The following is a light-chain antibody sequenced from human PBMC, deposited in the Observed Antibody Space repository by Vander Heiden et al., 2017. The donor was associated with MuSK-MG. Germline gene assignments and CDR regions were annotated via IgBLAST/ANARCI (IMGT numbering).Light chain of an antibody. J-gene: IGKJ1*01. Sequence: ELVMPQSPATLSVSPGERATLSCRASQSVSSNLAWYQQKPGQAPRLLIYGASTRATGIPARFSGSGYGTEFTLTISSRQSEDFAVYYCQQHNNWPPWTFGQGTKVEIK. CDR3: QQHNNWPPWT. V-gene: IGKV3-15*01. CDR2: GAS. CDR1: QSVSSN.